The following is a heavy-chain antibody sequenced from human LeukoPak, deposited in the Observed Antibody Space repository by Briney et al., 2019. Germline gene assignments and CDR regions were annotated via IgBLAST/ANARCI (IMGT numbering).Heavy chain of an antibody. Sequence: PGGSLILSCAASGFTFKNYGMHWVRQATGKGLEWVSFIWSDGNNRFYADSVKGRFTISRDNSKNMLYLQMDTLRAEDTALYYCAKDPGASVSGFHMDVWGKGTTVIVSS. CDR2: IWSDGNNR. D-gene: IGHD2-8*02. CDR3: AKDPGASVSGFHMDV. V-gene: IGHV3-30*02. CDR1: GFTFKNYG. J-gene: IGHJ6*03.